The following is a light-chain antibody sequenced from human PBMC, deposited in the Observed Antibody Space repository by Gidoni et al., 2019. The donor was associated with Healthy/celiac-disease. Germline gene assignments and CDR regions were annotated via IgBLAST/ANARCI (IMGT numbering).Light chain of an antibody. CDR2: GAS. CDR1: QSCSSSY. J-gene: IGKJ3*01. Sequence: EIVLTQSPGTLYLSPGARATLSCRASQSCSSSYLAWYQQKPGQAPRLIIYGASSRATGIPDRFSGSGSGTDFTLTISRLEPEDFAVYYCQQYGSSPFTFGPGTKVDIK. V-gene: IGKV3-20*01. CDR3: QQYGSSPFT.